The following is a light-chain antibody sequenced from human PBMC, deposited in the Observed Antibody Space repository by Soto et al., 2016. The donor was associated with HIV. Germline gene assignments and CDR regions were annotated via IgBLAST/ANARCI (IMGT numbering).Light chain of an antibody. V-gene: IGLV3-21*03. J-gene: IGLJ2*01. CDR2: DDS. Sequence: SYVLTQPPSLSVAPRKTARITCGGDNVESKSVQWYQQKPGQAPVLVVYDDSDRPSGIPERFSGSNSGNTATLTISGVEAGDEADYYCQVWDVSSDLVVFDGGTKLTVL. CDR3: QVWDVSSDLVV. CDR1: NVESKS.